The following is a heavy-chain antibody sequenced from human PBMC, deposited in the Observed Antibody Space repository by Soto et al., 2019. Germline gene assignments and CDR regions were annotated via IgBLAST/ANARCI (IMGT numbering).Heavy chain of an antibody. CDR2: IDPRDAYT. CDR3: PSSYCLPNRCYNGYFDY. CDR1: GYSFTKNW. J-gene: IGHJ4*01. Sequence: GESLKISCKRSGYSFTKNWISWERQMPGKGLEWMGRIDPRDAYTNCSSSFQGHVTISVDKSDNTSYLQWNSLSASDSAMYFCPSSYCLPNRCYNGYFDYWGRGTLVTVS. V-gene: IGHV5-10-1*01. D-gene: IGHD2-2*02.